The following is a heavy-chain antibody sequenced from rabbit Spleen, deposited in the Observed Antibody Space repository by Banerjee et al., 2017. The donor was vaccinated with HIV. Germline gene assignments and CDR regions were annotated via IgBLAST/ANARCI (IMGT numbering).Heavy chain of an antibody. Sequence: QQQLEESGGGLVKPGGTLTLTCKASGIDFSSYFYMCWVRQAPGKGLELIACIYTTSGSTWYASWVNGRFTISRSTSLNTVDLQMTSLTAADTATYFCARDTGSSFSSYGMDLWGQGTLVTVS. CDR2: IYTTSGST. CDR3: ARDTGSSFSSYGMDL. V-gene: IGHV1S43*01. CDR1: GIDFSSYFY. D-gene: IGHD8-1*01. J-gene: IGHJ6*01.